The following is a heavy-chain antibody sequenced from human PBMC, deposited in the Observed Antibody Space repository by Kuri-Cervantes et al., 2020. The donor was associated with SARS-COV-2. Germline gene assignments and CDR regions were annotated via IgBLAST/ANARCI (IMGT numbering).Heavy chain of an antibody. J-gene: IGHJ6*02. V-gene: IGHV4-34*01. CDR3: ARGLSKRITIFGVVITGSYYGMDV. CDR2: INHSGST. Sequence: GSLRLSCAVYGGSLSGYYWSWIRQPPGKGLEWIGEINHSGSTNYNPSLKSRVTISVDTSKNQFSLKLSSVTAADTAVYYCARGLSKRITIFGVVITGSYYGMDVWGQGTTVTVSS. CDR1: GGSLSGYY. D-gene: IGHD3-3*01.